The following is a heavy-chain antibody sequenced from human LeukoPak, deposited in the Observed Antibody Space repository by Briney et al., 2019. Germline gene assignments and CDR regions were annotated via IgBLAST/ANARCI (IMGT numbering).Heavy chain of an antibody. Sequence: KVSCKASGYTFTGYYMHWVRQMPGKGLEWMGIIYPGDSDTRYSPSFQGQVTISADKSISTAYLQWSSLKASDTAMYYCASSIIRGGYFYYMDVWGKGTTVTVAS. CDR1: GYTFTGYY. D-gene: IGHD3-10*01. J-gene: IGHJ6*03. CDR3: ASSIIRGGYFYYMDV. CDR2: IYPGDSDT. V-gene: IGHV5-51*01.